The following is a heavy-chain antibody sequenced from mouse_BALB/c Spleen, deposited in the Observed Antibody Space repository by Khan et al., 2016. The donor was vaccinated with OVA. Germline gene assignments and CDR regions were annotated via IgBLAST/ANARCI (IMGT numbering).Heavy chain of an antibody. CDR3: ARKNYYGEAVDY. D-gene: IGHD1-2*01. J-gene: IGHJ4*01. CDR2: ISYSGST. V-gene: IGHV3-2*02. Sequence: EVELVESGPGLVKPSQSLSLTCTVTGYSITSNYAWNWIRQFPGNKLEWMGYISYSGSTSYNPSLKSRISITRDTSKNQFFLQLNSVTTEDTATYYGARKNYYGEAVDYWGQGTSVTVSS. CDR1: GYSITSNYA.